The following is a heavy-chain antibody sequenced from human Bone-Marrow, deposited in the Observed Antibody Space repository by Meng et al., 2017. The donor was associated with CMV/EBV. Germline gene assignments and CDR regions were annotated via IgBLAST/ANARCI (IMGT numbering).Heavy chain of an antibody. CDR3: AKDLYPYYYESSGYYTGNYYYGMDV. CDR2: ISWNSGSI. V-gene: IGHV3-9*03. D-gene: IGHD3-22*01. Sequence: GGSLRLSCAASGFIFDDYAMHWVRQAPGKGLEWVSGISWNSGSIGYADSVKGRFTISRDNAKNSLYLQMNSLRAEDIALYYCAKDLYPYYYESSGYYTGNYYYGMDVWGQGTTVTVSS. CDR1: GFIFDDYA. J-gene: IGHJ6*02.